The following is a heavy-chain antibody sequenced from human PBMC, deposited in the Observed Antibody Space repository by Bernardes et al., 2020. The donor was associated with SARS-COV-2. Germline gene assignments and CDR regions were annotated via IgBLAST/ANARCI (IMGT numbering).Heavy chain of an antibody. J-gene: IGHJ6*02. Sequence: GESLKISCKGSGYSFTSYWIGWVRQMPGKGLEWMGIIYPGDSDTRYSPSFQGQVTISADKSISTAYLQWSSLKASDTAMSYCARQPLRVWVRGYYYGMDVWGQGTTVTVSS. CDR3: ARQPLRVWVRGYYYGMDV. D-gene: IGHD2-8*01. CDR1: GYSFTSYW. CDR2: IYPGDSDT. V-gene: IGHV5-51*01.